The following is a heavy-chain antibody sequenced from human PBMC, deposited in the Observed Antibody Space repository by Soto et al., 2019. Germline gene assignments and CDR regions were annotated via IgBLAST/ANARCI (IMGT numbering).Heavy chain of an antibody. CDR2: ISAYNGNT. Sequence: QVQLVQSGAEVKKPGASVKVSCKTSGYTFTNFGLSWVRQAPGQGLESMGWISAYNGNTNYAQNFPRKVTMSTDTSTSAADMELRSLRSDDTAVYYCARGGTRIDYWGQGTRVTFSS. V-gene: IGHV1-18*01. CDR1: GYTFTNFG. J-gene: IGHJ4*02. D-gene: IGHD3-16*01. CDR3: ARGGTRIDY.